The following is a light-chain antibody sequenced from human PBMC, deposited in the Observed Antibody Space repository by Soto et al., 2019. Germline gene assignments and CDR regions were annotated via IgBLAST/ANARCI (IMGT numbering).Light chain of an antibody. CDR2: DAS. V-gene: IGKV3-11*01. CDR1: QSVSSY. Sequence: ELVLTQSPATLSLSPGESATLSCRASQSVSSYLAWYQQKPGQAPRLLIYDASNRATGIPDRFSGSGSGTDLTLTISRLEPEDFALFYCQXHGSSPITFGQGTRLEIK. J-gene: IGKJ5*01. CDR3: QXHGSSPIT.